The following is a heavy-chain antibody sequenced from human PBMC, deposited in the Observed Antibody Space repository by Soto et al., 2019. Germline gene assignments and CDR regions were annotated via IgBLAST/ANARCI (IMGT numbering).Heavy chain of an antibody. J-gene: IGHJ5*02. D-gene: IGHD2-15*01. CDR3: AVVRDCIGSICYRQTGWLDH. CDR2: IIPIFGTA. CDR1: GGTFSSYA. Sequence: QVQLVQSGAEVKKPGSSVKVSCKASGGTFSSYAISWVRQAPGQGLEWMGGIIPIFGTANYAQKFQGRVTRTEDKSTSRSHMWRRILRSEDAAVYCFAVVRDCIGSICYRQTGWLDHWGQGTLVTVSS. V-gene: IGHV1-69*14.